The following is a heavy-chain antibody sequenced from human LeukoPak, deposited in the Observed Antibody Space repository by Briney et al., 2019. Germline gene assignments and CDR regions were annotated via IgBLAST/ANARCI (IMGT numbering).Heavy chain of an antibody. CDR1: GLTFSTFA. V-gene: IGHV3-23*01. Sequence: GGSLRLSCAASGLTFSTFAMSWVRQAPGQGLEWVSGISGSGANTYYGDSVKGRFTISRDKTKNTLYLQMNSLRAEDTAVYYCAALWEGYCSDGSCYSGYWGQGTLVTVSS. J-gene: IGHJ1*01. CDR3: AALWEGYCSDGSCYSGY. D-gene: IGHD2-15*01. CDR2: ISGSGANT.